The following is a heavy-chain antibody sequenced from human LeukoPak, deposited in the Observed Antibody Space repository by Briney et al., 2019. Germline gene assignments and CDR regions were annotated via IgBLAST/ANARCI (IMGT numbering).Heavy chain of an antibody. CDR3: ARVRKPTKNSGYYLDY. D-gene: IGHD2-21*01. J-gene: IGHJ4*02. Sequence: GGSLRLSCAVSGFTFSSYGVHWVRQAPGKGPEWVAVIWEDGSVDYYPDSVKGRFTISRDKSRNTLYLQTNSLRAEDTAVYYCARVRKPTKNSGYYLDYWGQGTLVTVSS. CDR1: GFTFSSYG. CDR2: IWEDGSVD. V-gene: IGHV3-33*01.